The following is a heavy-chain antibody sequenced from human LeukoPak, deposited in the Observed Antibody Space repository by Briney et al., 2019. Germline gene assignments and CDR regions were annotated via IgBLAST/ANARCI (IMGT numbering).Heavy chain of an antibody. CDR1: GYTFTSYD. D-gene: IGHD3-9*01. Sequence: ASVKVSCKASGYTFTSYDINWVRQATGQGLEWMGWMNPNSGNTGYAQKFQGRVTMTRNTSISTAYMELSSLRSEDTAVYYCARGPPKRYDILTGYTNYYYYYGMDVWGQGTTVTVSS. V-gene: IGHV1-8*01. J-gene: IGHJ6*02. CDR2: MNPNSGNT. CDR3: ARGPPKRYDILTGYTNYYYYYGMDV.